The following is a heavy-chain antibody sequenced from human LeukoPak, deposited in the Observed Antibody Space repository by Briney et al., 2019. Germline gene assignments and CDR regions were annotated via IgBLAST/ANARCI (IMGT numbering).Heavy chain of an antibody. V-gene: IGHV3-11*01. J-gene: IGHJ5*02. Sequence: GGSLRLSCAASGFTFNDYYMSWIRQAPGKGVEWLSYINIGGTNTHYADSVKGRLTISRDNAKKSLYLEMNNLRAEDTAVYYCATDGAGFDTWGQGVLVTVSS. CDR3: ATDGAGFDT. CDR1: GFTFNDYY. CDR2: INIGGTNT.